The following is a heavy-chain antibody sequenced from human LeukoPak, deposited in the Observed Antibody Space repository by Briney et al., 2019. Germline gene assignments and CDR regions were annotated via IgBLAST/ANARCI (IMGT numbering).Heavy chain of an antibody. CDR2: IKQDGSEK. D-gene: IGHD3-3*01. CDR3: AKGSVYDFWSGYYSLDY. V-gene: IGHV3-7*03. J-gene: IGHJ4*02. CDR1: GFTFSSYW. Sequence: GGSLRLSCAASGFTFSSYWMSWVRQAPGKGLEWVANIKQDGSEKYYVDSVKGRFTISRDSSKNTLYLQMNSLRAEDTAVHYCAKGSVYDFWSGYYSLDYWGQGTLVTVPS.